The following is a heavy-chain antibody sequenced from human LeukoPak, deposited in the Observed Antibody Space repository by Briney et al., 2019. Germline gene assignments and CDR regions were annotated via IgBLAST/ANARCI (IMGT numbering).Heavy chain of an antibody. D-gene: IGHD6-19*01. Sequence: SETLSLTCTVSGGSISSYYWSWIRQPPGKGLEWIGYIYFTGSTSYNPSLKSRVTISIDTSKNQFSLKLSSVTAADTAVYYCARGYSSGWAIDYYYYMDVWGKGTTVTISS. J-gene: IGHJ6*03. CDR2: IYFTGST. CDR1: GGSISSYY. V-gene: IGHV4-59*01. CDR3: ARGYSSGWAIDYYYYMDV.